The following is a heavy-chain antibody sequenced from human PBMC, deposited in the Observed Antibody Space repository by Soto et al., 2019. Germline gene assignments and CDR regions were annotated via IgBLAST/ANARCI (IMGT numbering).Heavy chain of an antibody. CDR3: ERAERFPRSWFDT. J-gene: IGHJ5*02. Sequence: PXATLSLTCGVYGGSFRNYYWIWVRQPPGKGLEWIGEVNHSGEATYNPSLQSRITISLDTSNSQFSLKLTSVTAADTAMYFCERAERFPRSWFDTWGQGTQVTVPS. D-gene: IGHD3-10*01. CDR1: GGSFRNYY. CDR2: VNHSGEA. V-gene: IGHV4-34*01.